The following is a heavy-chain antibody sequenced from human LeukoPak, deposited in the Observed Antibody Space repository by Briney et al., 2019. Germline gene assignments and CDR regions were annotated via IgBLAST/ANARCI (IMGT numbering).Heavy chain of an antibody. J-gene: IGHJ4*02. Sequence: RSGGSLRLSCAASGFTFDDYGMSWVRQAPGKGLEWVSGINWNGGSTGYADSVKGRFTISRDNAKNSLYLQMNSLRAEDTAVYYCARRATTERGHSYGLDYWGQGTLVTVSS. CDR2: INWNGGST. V-gene: IGHV3-20*04. CDR1: GFTFDDYG. D-gene: IGHD5-18*01. CDR3: ARRATTERGHSYGLDY.